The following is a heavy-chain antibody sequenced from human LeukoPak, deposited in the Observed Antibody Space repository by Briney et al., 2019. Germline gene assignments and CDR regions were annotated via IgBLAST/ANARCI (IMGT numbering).Heavy chain of an antibody. D-gene: IGHD5-24*01. J-gene: IGHJ4*02. CDR3: ARERRDGYNYFDY. CDR1: GGSFSGYY. Sequence: PSETLSLTCAVYGGSFSGYYWSWIRQPPGKGLEWIGEINHSGSTNYNPSLKSRVTISVDTSKNQFSLKPSSVTAADTAVYYCARERRDGYNYFDYWGQGTLVTVSS. CDR2: INHSGST. V-gene: IGHV4-34*01.